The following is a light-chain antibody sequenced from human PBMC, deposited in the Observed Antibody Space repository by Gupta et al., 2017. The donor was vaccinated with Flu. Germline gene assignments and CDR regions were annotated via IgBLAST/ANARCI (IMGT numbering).Light chain of an antibody. CDR1: SSDVGFHDY. CDR2: EVS. V-gene: IGLV2-14*01. J-gene: IGLJ2*01. CDR3: SSYTSSATLL. Sequence: QTALPQPAPVSGSPGQSLTISGKGSSSDVGFHDYVSWYQQHPGKVPKLMIYEVSNRPSGVSTRFSGSKSGNTASLTISGLQAEDEADYSCSSYTSSATLLFGGGTKLTVL.